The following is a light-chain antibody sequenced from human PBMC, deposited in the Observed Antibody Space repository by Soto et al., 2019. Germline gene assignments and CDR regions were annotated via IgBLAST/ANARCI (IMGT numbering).Light chain of an antibody. CDR1: QSLSGN. CDR2: RQS. V-gene: IGKV3-15*01. Sequence: EIVMTQSPATLAGSPGETVTLSCRASQSLSGNLAWYQQKPGQAPRPLIFRQSTRATGVPARFSGRGSGTEFTLTISGLQSEDFAVYYCQQYSKWPPWTFGPGTKVEIK. J-gene: IGKJ1*01. CDR3: QQYSKWPPWT.